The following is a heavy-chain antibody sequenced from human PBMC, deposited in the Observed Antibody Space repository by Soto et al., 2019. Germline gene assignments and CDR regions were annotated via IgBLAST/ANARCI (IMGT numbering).Heavy chain of an antibody. CDR1: GFIFSNAW. Sequence: PGGSLRLSCAASGFIFSNAWINWVRQVPGKGLEWVGRIKSKINGGTADYAAPVQGRFAVSRDDSKNMVFLQMNSLKASDTAMYYCARHDGPPRYFDWLLHSSIGWFDPWGQGTLVTVSS. V-gene: IGHV3-15*07. CDR2: IKSKINGGTA. CDR3: ARHDGPPRYFDWLLHSSIGWFDP. D-gene: IGHD3-9*01. J-gene: IGHJ5*02.